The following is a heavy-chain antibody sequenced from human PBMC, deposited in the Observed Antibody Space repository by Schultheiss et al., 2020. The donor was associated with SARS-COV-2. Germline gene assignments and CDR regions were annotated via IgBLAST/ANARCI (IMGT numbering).Heavy chain of an antibody. D-gene: IGHD3-3*02. CDR2: IYSGGST. J-gene: IGHJ4*02. CDR3: AREHLLEGDLY. Sequence: GGSLRLSCAASGFTVSSNYMSWVRQAPGKGLEWVSVIYSGGSTYYADSVKGRFTISRDNSKNTLYLQMNSLRAEDTAVYYCAREHLLEGDLYWGQGTLVTVSS. V-gene: IGHV3-66*02. CDR1: GFTVSSNY.